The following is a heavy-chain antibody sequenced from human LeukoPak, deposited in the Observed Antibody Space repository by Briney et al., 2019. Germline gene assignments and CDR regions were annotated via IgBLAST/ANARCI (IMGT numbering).Heavy chain of an antibody. CDR1: GGSFSGYY. CDR2: INHSGST. CDR3: ARDQLLWFGELPGVWFDP. J-gene: IGHJ5*02. D-gene: IGHD3-10*01. Sequence: SSETLSLTCAVYGGSFSGYYWSWIRQPPGKGLEWIGEINHSGSTNYNPSLKSRVTISVDTSKNQFSLKLSSVTAADTAVYYCARDQLLWFGELPGVWFDPWGQGTLVTVSS. V-gene: IGHV4-34*01.